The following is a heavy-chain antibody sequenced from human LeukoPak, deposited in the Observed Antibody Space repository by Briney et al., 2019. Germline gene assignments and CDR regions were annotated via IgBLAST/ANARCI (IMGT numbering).Heavy chain of an antibody. CDR2: ISGSRGTT. CDR3: AKDSGNSGWYVDY. CDR1: GLTFSNYA. V-gene: IGHV3-23*01. J-gene: IGHJ4*02. Sequence: GGSLRLSCAASGLTFSNYAMRWIRQAPGRGLEWVSTISGSRGTTFYADSVKGRVTISRDNSKNTLYLQMNSLRDEDTAVYYCAKDSGNSGWYVDYWGQGTLVIVSS. D-gene: IGHD6-19*01.